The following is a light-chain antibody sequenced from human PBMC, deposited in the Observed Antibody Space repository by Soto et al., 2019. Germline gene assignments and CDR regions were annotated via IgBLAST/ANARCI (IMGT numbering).Light chain of an antibody. CDR2: EVT. CDR3: NSFRVSHLYV. CDR1: SSDIGGYNA. J-gene: IGLJ1*01. Sequence: QSALTQPASVSVSPGQTITISCTGTSSDIGGYNAVSWYQHHPGKAPKLIIYEVTHRPSGVSDRFSASKSGNTASPTISGLQAEDEADYYCNSFRVSHLYVFGTGTKVTVL. V-gene: IGLV2-14*01.